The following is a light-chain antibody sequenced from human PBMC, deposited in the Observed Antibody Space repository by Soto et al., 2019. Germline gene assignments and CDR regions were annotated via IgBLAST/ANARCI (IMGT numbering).Light chain of an antibody. CDR1: SSDVGGYNY. Sequence: QSVLTQPRSVSGSPGQSVIISCTGTSSDVGGYNYVSWYQQYPGKVPKLMIYDVTKRPSGVPDRFSGSKSGNTASLTISGLQAEDEADYYCCSYAGSYKGVFGGGTKVTVL. CDR3: CSYAGSYKGV. CDR2: DVT. J-gene: IGLJ3*02. V-gene: IGLV2-11*01.